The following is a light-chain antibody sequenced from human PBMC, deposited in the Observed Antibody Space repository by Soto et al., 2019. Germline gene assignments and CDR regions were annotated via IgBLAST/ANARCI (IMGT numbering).Light chain of an antibody. CDR1: RSFASSY. V-gene: IGKV3-20*01. CDR2: AAS. J-gene: IGKJ2*01. CDR3: QHYDSSPPYT. Sequence: EIVFTQSPVTLSLSPGERATLSCRASRSFASSYLGWYQQKPGQAPRLLIYAASTRATGIPDRFSGSGSATDFTLTISRLEPEDSVVYYCQHYDSSPPYTFGQGTKLEIK.